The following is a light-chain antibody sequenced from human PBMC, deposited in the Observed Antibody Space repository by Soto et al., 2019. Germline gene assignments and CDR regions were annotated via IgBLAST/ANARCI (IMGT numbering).Light chain of an antibody. J-gene: IGLJ1*01. CDR2: EGS. V-gene: IGLV2-23*03. CDR3: CSYAGSSTFEV. Sequence: QSALNQPASVSGSPGQSITISCTGTSSDVGSYNLVSWYQQHPGKAPKLMIYEGSKRPSGVSNRFSGSKSGNTASLTISGLQAEDEADYYGCSYAGSSTFEVFGTGTKVTVL. CDR1: SSDVGSYNL.